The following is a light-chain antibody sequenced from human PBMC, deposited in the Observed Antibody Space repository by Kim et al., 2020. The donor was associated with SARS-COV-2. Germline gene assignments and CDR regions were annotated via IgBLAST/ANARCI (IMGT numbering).Light chain of an antibody. CDR1: QSISSK. CDR3: HQYNNWPRA. J-gene: IGKJ1*01. CDR2: GAS. Sequence: EIVMTQSPATLPVSPGERATLSCRASQSISSKLAWYQQKPGQAPRLLISGASTRATGIPARFSGSGSGTEFTLTISSLQSEDFAIYYCHQYNNWPRACGQGTKVDIK. V-gene: IGKV3-15*01.